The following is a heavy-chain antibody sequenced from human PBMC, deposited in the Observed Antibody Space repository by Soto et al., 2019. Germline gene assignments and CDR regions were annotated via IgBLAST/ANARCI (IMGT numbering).Heavy chain of an antibody. Sequence: AGGSLRLSCAASGFTFSSYWMSWVRQAPGKGLEWVANIKQDGSEKYYVDSVKGRFTISRDNAKNSLYLQMNSLRAEDTAVYYCARAGYCSGGSCRYFDYWGQGTLVTVSS. CDR2: IKQDGSEK. CDR3: ARAGYCSGGSCRYFDY. V-gene: IGHV3-7*01. D-gene: IGHD2-15*01. CDR1: GFTFSSYW. J-gene: IGHJ4*02.